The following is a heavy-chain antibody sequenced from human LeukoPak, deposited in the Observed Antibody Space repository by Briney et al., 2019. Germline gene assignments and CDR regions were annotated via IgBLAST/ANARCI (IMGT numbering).Heavy chain of an antibody. J-gene: IGHJ4*02. D-gene: IGHD3-10*01. CDR1: GGSFSGYY. CDR2: INHSGST. CDR3: ARLPSYYGSGNRDY. V-gene: IGHV4-34*01. Sequence: SETLSLTCAVYGGSFSGYYWSWIRQPPGKGLEWIGEINHSGSTNYNPSLKSRVTISVDTSKNHFSLKLSSVTAADTAVYYCARLPSYYGSGNRDYWGQGTLVTVSS.